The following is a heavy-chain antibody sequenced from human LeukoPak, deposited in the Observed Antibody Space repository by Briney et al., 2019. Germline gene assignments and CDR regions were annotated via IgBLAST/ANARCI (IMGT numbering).Heavy chain of an antibody. CDR2: IYYRGST. CDR3: ARGGDYGDLRYFDY. V-gene: IGHV4-61*08. CDR1: GGSISSSGYS. D-gene: IGHD4-17*01. J-gene: IGHJ4*02. Sequence: PSETLSLTCTVSGGSISSSGYSWGWIRQPPGKGLEWIGYIYYRGSTNYNPSLKSRVTFSVDTSKNQFSLKLNSVTAADTAVYYCARGGDYGDLRYFDYWGQGTLVTVSS.